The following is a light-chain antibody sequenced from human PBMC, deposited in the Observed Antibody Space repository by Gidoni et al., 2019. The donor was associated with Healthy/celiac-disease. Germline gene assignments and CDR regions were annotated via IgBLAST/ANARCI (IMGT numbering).Light chain of an antibody. J-gene: IGLJ3*02. CDR1: SSDVGSYNL. CDR2: EGS. CDR3: CSYAGSIHWV. Sequence: QSALTQPASVSGSPGQSITISCTGTSSDVGSYNLVSWYQQHPGKAPKLMIYEGSKRPSGVSNRFSGSKSSNTASLTISGLQAEDEADYYCCSYAGSIHWVFGGGTKLTVL. V-gene: IGLV2-23*01.